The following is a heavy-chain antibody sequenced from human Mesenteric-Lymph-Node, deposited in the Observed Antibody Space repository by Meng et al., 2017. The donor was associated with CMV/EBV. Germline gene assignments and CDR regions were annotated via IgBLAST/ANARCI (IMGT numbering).Heavy chain of an antibody. CDR2: IIPILGIA. Sequence: HVQLVQSGAEVKKAGSSVKVSCKASEGTFSSYTISWVRQAPGQGLEWMGRIIPILGIANYAQKFQGRVTITADKSTSTAYMELSSLRSEDTAVYYCAGGIAAAGSRWFDPWGQGTLVTVSS. V-gene: IGHV1-69*02. J-gene: IGHJ5*02. D-gene: IGHD6-13*01. CDR1: EGTFSSYT. CDR3: AGGIAAAGSRWFDP.